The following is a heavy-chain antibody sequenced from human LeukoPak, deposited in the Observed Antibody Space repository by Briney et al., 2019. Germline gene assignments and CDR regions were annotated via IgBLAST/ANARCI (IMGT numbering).Heavy chain of an antibody. D-gene: IGHD6-13*01. CDR2: VSRFGGTT. Sequence: GGSLRLSCAASGFTFDSYSMSWVRQAPGKGLEWVSAVSRFGGTTYYADSAKGRFTISRDNSNNTVYLQMNSLRVGDKALYYCVKHVGSRWSNNRFDPWGQGTLVTVS. CDR3: VKHVGSRWSNNRFDP. CDR1: GFTFDSYS. J-gene: IGHJ5*02. V-gene: IGHV3-23*01.